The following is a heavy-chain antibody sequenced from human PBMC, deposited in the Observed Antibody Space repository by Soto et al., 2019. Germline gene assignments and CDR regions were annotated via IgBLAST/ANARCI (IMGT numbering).Heavy chain of an antibody. Sequence: QVQLVQSGAEVKKPGSSVKVSCKASGGTFSSYAISWVRQAPGQGLEWMGGIIPIFGTANYAQKFQGRVTITADDSTSTASMELSSLRSEDTAVYYCARAYDFWSGTLANWFDPWGQGTLVTVSS. V-gene: IGHV1-69*12. CDR2: IIPIFGTA. CDR3: ARAYDFWSGTLANWFDP. CDR1: GGTFSSYA. J-gene: IGHJ5*02. D-gene: IGHD3-3*01.